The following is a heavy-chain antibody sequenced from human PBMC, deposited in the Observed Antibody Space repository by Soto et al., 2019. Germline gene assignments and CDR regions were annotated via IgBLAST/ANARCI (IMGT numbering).Heavy chain of an antibody. J-gene: IGHJ4*01. CDR2: IYHGGTT. CDR3: ARVHVMVVAGSTFDY. D-gene: IGHD6-19*01. CDR1: GGSFSGYY. Sequence: SGTLSLNCAVYGGSFSGYYWNWIRQPQGKGPEWIASIYHGGTTFYNPSLKSRITISVDTSNNQFSLKLTSVTAADTAVYYCARVHVMVVAGSTFDYWGHGTLVTVS. V-gene: IGHV4-34*01.